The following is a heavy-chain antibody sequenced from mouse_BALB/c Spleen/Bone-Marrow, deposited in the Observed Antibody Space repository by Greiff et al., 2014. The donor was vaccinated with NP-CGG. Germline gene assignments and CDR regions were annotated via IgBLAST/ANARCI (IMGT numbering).Heavy chain of an antibody. V-gene: IGHV1-18*01. CDR2: INPYNGGT. D-gene: IGHD2-4*01. CDR3: ARDDYDVGFAY. J-gene: IGHJ3*01. CDR1: GYSFTGYT. Sequence: EVQRVESGPELVKPGASMKISCKASGYSFTGYTMNWVKQSHGKNLEWIGLINPYNGGTSHNQKFKGKATLTVDKSSSTAYIELLSLTSEDSAVYYCARDDYDVGFAYWGQGTLVTVSA.